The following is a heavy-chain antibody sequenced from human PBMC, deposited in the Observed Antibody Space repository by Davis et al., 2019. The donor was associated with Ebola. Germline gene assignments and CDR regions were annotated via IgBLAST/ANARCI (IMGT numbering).Heavy chain of an antibody. J-gene: IGHJ4*02. D-gene: IGHD3-22*01. V-gene: IGHV1-69*04. CDR3: ASRREKYYDSREL. CDR1: GGTFSSYA. Sequence: SVKVSCKASGGTFSSYAISWVRQAPGQGLGWMGRIIPILGIANYAQKFQGRVTITADKSTSTAYMELSSLRSEDTAVYYCASRREKYYDSRELWGQGTLVTVSS. CDR2: IIPILGIA.